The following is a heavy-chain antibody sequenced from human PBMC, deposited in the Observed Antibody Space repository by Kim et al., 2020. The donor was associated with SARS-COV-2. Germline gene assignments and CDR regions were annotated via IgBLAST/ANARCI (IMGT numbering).Heavy chain of an antibody. J-gene: IGHJ4*02. V-gene: IGHV3-72*01. CDR3: ARGEWFRDD. Sequence: GGSLRLSCAASGFTFSDHYMDWVRQAPGKGLEWVGRTRNKANSYTTEYAASVKGRFTISRDDSKNSLYLQMNSLKTEDTAVYYCARGEWFRDDWGQGTLVTVSS. D-gene: IGHD3-10*01. CDR2: TRNKANSYTT. CDR1: GFTFSDHY.